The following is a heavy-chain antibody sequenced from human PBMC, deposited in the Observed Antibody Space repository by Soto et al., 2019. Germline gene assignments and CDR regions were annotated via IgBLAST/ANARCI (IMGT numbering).Heavy chain of an antibody. Sequence: QVQLVESGGGVVQPGRSLRLSCAASGFTFSSYGMHWVRQTPGKGLEWVAVIWYDGSNKYYADSVKGRFTISRDNSKNTLYLQMNSLRAEVTAVYYCARWGIAAGDYWGQGTLVTVSS. CDR3: ARWGIAAGDY. V-gene: IGHV3-33*01. CDR1: GFTFSSYG. CDR2: IWYDGSNK. J-gene: IGHJ4*02. D-gene: IGHD6-13*01.